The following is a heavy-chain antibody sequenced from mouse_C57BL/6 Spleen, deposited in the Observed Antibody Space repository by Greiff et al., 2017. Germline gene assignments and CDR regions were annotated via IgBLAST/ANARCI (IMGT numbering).Heavy chain of an antibody. CDR2: ISSGSSTI. J-gene: IGHJ4*01. CDR1: GFTFSDYG. D-gene: IGHD1-1*01. CDR3: ARNYGSSPLSMDY. V-gene: IGHV5-17*01. Sequence: DVMLVESGGGLVKPGGSLKLSCAASGFTFSDYGMHWVRQAPEKGLEWVAYISSGSSTIYYADAVKGRFTISRDNDKTTLFLQMPSLRSEDTAMYYCARNYGSSPLSMDYWGQGTSVTVSS.